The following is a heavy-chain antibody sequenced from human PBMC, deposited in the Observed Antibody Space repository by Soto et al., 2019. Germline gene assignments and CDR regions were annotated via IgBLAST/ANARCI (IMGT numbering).Heavy chain of an antibody. J-gene: IGHJ6*02. V-gene: IGHV3-13*01. CDR3: ARELHGGSYGMDV. Sequence: EVQLVESGGGLVQPGGSLRLYCAASGFTFSNYDMHWVRQVTGKGLEWVSGITTAGDTYYPGSVKGRFTISREKAKNSLYLQMNSLSAGDTAVYYCARELHGGSYGMDVWGQGTTVTVSS. CDR1: GFTFSNYD. CDR2: ITTAGDT.